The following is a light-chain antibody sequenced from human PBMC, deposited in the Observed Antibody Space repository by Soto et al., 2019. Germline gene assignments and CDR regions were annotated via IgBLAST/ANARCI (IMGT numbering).Light chain of an antibody. Sequence: EIVLTQSPATLSLSPGERATLSCRASQSIGNYLAWYQQKPGQAPRLLIYDASNRATAIPARFSGSGSGTDFPLTISSLAPDDVAVYYCQQRSDWLTFGGGTKVEIK. CDR3: QQRSDWLT. J-gene: IGKJ4*01. V-gene: IGKV3-11*01. CDR2: DAS. CDR1: QSIGNY.